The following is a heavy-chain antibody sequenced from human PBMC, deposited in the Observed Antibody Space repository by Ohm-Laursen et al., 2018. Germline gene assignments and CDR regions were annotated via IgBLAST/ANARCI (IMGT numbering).Heavy chain of an antibody. Sequence: SETLSLTCAVYGGSFSGYYWSWIRQPPGKGLEWIGEINHSGSTNYNPSLKSRVTISVDTSKNQFSLKLSSVTAADTAVYYCARGGRDGYNHFDYWGQGTLVTVSS. J-gene: IGHJ4*02. D-gene: IGHD5-24*01. V-gene: IGHV4-34*01. CDR1: GGSFSGYY. CDR3: ARGGRDGYNHFDY. CDR2: INHSGST.